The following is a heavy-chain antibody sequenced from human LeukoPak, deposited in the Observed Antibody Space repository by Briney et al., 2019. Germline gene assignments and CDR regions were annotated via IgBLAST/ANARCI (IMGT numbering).Heavy chain of an antibody. CDR3: AKGMYSSSWYFDY. D-gene: IGHD6-13*01. Sequence: GGSLRLSCAASGFTLSSYGMHWVRQAPGKGLEWVAFIRYDGSNKYYADSVKGRFTISRDNSKNTLYLQMNSLRAEDTAVYYCAKGMYSSSWYFDYWGQGTLVTVSS. J-gene: IGHJ4*02. CDR1: GFTLSSYG. CDR2: IRYDGSNK. V-gene: IGHV3-30*02.